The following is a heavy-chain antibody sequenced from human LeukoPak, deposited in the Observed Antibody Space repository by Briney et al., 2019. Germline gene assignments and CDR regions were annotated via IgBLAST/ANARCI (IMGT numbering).Heavy chain of an antibody. Sequence: PGGSLRLSCAASGFTFSTYGMNWARQAPGKGLEWLSYISSSGTTRYYADSVKGRFTISRDNAKNSLYLQMNSLRAEDTALYYCARGRYNWNDPTFMDVWGQGTTVSVSS. CDR2: ISSSGTTR. J-gene: IGHJ6*02. CDR1: GFTFSTYG. CDR3: ARGRYNWNDPTFMDV. D-gene: IGHD1-1*01. V-gene: IGHV3-48*04.